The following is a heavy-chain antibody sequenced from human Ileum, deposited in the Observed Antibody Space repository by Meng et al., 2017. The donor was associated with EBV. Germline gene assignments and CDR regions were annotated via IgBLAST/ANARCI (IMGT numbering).Heavy chain of an antibody. J-gene: IGHJ4*02. CDR3: ARHHHSPTFDY. D-gene: IGHD1-14*01. V-gene: IGHV4-39*01. CDR2: VVYSGTT. Sequence: HLTERGPGLGKPSETLSLTCTVSGGSISSSSYYWAWIRQPPGEGLEWIGSVVYSGTTYYTSSLKSRVSISVDTSKNQFSLKLSSVTAADTAVYYCARHHHSPTFDYWGQGTLVTVSS. CDR1: GGSISSSSYY.